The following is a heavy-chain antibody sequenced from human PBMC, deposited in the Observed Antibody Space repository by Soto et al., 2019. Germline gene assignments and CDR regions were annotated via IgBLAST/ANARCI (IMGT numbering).Heavy chain of an antibody. CDR2: IWNDGSGY. CDR3: ARRQISPPTRGAAAARGGMDG. CDR1: GFTFNNYG. J-gene: IGHJ6*02. Sequence: QAQLVESGGGVVQPGGSLRLSCAASGFTFNNYGMHWVRQAPGKGLEWVAVIWNDGSGYYYANSVKGRFTISRDNSKNSVYLQMSSLRAEDTAVYFCARRQISPPTRGAAAARGGMDGWGHGTTVTVSS. D-gene: IGHD6-13*01. V-gene: IGHV3-33*01.